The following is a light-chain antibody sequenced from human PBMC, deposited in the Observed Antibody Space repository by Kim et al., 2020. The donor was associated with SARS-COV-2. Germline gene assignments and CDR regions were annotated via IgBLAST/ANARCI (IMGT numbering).Light chain of an antibody. CDR1: SNNVGHRG. CDR2: RNN. V-gene: IGLV10-54*04. J-gene: IGLJ3*02. CDR3: SSWDGSLTPWV. Sequence: PTSTISGTGNSNNVGHRGAAWLQQHQGHPPKLLSYRNNRRPSGISERFSAYRSGNTASLTITGLQPEDAAHYYCSSWDGSLTPWVFAGGTPLTVL.